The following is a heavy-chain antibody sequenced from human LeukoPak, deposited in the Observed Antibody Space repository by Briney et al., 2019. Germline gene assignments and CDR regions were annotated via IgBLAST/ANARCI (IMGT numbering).Heavy chain of an antibody. D-gene: IGHD6-19*01. J-gene: IGHJ5*02. CDR1: VGSLCSSIYY. Sequence: PSETLSVTRTHSVGSLCSSIYYWGSIRLPPGKGLEWMEGSNYSRSSYYYTSFKSRVAIFVDTSKNQYSLKLSSVTAAETAVYYCCGWGTGEAGDNWCDPWGQGTLVTVSS. CDR2: SNYSRSS. V-gene: IGHV4-39*01. CDR3: CGWGTGEAGDNWCDP.